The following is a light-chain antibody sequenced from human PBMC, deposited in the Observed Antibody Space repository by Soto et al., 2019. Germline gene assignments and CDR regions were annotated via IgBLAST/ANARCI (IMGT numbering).Light chain of an antibody. CDR3: QQSYSTPQT. J-gene: IGKJ1*01. CDR2: AAS. Sequence: TQSPSSLSASVGDRVTITCRASQDIGIYLAWYQQKPGKAPNLLIYAASSLQSGVPSRFSGSGSGTDFTLTISSLQPEDFATYYCQQSYSTPQTFGQGTKVDIK. V-gene: IGKV1-39*01. CDR1: QDIGIY.